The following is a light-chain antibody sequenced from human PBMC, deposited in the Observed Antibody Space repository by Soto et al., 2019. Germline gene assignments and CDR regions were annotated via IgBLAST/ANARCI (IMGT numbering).Light chain of an antibody. CDR1: QSVSSN. Sequence: EIVMTQSPATLSVSPGERATLSCRASQSVSSNLAWYQQKPGQAPSLLIYGASTRATGIPARFSGSGSGTDFTLTISSLQSEDFAVYYCQQYNNWLRTFGQGTKLEIK. J-gene: IGKJ2*01. CDR3: QQYNNWLRT. V-gene: IGKV3-15*01. CDR2: GAS.